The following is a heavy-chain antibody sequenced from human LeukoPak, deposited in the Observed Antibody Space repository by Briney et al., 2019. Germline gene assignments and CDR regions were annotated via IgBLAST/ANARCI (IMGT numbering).Heavy chain of an antibody. Sequence: GGSLRLSCAASGFTVSSNYMSWVRQAPGKGLEWVPVIYSGGSTYYADSVKGRFTISRDNSKNTLYLQMSSLRAEDTAVYYCARDSGPAAVAAYWYFDLWGRGTLVTVSS. D-gene: IGHD6-19*01. CDR2: IYSGGST. V-gene: IGHV3-53*01. CDR1: GFTVSSNY. CDR3: ARDSGPAAVAAYWYFDL. J-gene: IGHJ2*01.